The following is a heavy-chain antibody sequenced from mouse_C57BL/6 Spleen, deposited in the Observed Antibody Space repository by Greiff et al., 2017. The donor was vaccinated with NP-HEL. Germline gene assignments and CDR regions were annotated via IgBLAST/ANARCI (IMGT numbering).Heavy chain of an antibody. J-gene: IGHJ2*01. Sequence: EVKLVESGGGLVQSGRSLRLSCATSGFTFSDFYMEWVRQAPGKGLEWIAASRNKANDYTTEYSASVKGRFIVSRDTSQSILYLQMNALRAEDTAIYYCASDAPTGTFDYWGQGTTLTVSS. CDR3: ASDAPTGTFDY. D-gene: IGHD4-1*02. CDR1: GFTFSDFY. CDR2: SRNKANDYTT. V-gene: IGHV7-1*01.